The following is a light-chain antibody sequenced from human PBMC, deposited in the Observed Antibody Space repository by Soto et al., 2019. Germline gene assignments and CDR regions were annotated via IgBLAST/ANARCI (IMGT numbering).Light chain of an antibody. V-gene: IGKV1-27*01. Sequence: DIQMTQSPSSLSASVGERVTITCRASRDITDYLAWYQQKPGQVPKLLISAASTLQSGVPSRFTASGSGTDFTLTITGLRPEDFATYYCQNYDSAPWTFGQGTKVDIK. CDR1: RDITDY. CDR3: QNYDSAPWT. J-gene: IGKJ1*01. CDR2: AAS.